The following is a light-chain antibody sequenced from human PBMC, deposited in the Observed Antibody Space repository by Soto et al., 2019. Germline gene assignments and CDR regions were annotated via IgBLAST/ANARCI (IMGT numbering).Light chain of an antibody. Sequence: QSVLTQPPSVSGSPGQSVTISCTGTSSDVGSYNRVSWYQQSPGIAPKLMIYEVSVRPFGVPHRFSGSKSGDTASLTISGLQAEDEADYYCSSYASGSTLVFGGGTKLTVL. V-gene: IGLV2-18*02. CDR1: SSDVGSYNR. J-gene: IGLJ2*01. CDR3: SSYASGSTLV. CDR2: EVS.